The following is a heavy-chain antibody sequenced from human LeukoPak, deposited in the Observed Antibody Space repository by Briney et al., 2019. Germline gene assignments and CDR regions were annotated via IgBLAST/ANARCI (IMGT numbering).Heavy chain of an antibody. CDR3: ARGSSGWYSIDY. V-gene: IGHV4-4*07. J-gene: IGHJ4*02. CDR1: GGSINNYY. CDR2: IYSSGST. D-gene: IGHD6-19*01. Sequence: SETPSLTCTVSGGSINNYYWSWIRQPAGKGLEWIGRIYSSGSTNHNPSLKSRVTMSVDTSKNQFSLKLSSVTAADTAVYYCARGSSGWYSIDYWGQGTLVTVSS.